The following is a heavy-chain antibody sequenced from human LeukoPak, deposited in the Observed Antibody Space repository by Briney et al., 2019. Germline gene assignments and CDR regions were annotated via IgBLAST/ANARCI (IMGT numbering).Heavy chain of an antibody. CDR3: ARDHRGEYYDSSGYYRFDL. D-gene: IGHD3-22*01. Sequence: SETLSLTCTVSGYSISSGYYWGWIRQPPGKGLEWIGRIYHSGSTYYNPSLKSRVTISVDTSKNQFSLKLSSVTAAGTAVYYCARDHRGEYYDSSGYYRFDLWGRGTLVTVSS. V-gene: IGHV4-38-2*02. CDR1: GYSISSGYY. CDR2: IYHSGST. J-gene: IGHJ2*01.